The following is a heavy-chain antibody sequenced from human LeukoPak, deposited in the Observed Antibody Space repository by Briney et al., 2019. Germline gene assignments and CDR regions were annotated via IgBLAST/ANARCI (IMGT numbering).Heavy chain of an antibody. V-gene: IGHV3-21*01. CDR3: ARDDSAAYYDFWSGYSTDAFDI. D-gene: IGHD3-3*01. CDR2: ISSSSTYI. J-gene: IGHJ3*02. Sequence: GGSLRLSCAAPGFTFSTYRMNWVRQAPGKGLEWVSSISSSSTYIYYADSVKGRFTISRDNAKNSLYLQMNSLRAEDTAVYYCARDDSAAYYDFWSGYSTDAFDIWGQGTMVTVSS. CDR1: GFTFSTYR.